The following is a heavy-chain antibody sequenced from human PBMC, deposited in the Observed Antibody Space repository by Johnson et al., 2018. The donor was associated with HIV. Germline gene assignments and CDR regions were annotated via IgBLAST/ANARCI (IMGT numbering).Heavy chain of an antibody. CDR3: STYYYDSSGYLETGAFDI. D-gene: IGHD3-22*01. Sequence: QVQLVESGGGVVQPGRSLRLFCAASGFTFSTYWMHWVRQAPGKGLEWVAVISYDGSNKYYADSVRGRFTISRENAKNSLYLQMNSLRAEDTAVYYCSTYYYDSSGYLETGAFDIWGQGTMVTVSS. CDR2: ISYDGSNK. V-gene: IGHV3-30*14. J-gene: IGHJ3*02. CDR1: GFTFSTYW.